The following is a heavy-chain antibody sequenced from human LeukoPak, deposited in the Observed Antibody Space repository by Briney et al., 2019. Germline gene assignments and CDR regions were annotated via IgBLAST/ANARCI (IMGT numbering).Heavy chain of an antibody. J-gene: IGHJ3*02. D-gene: IGHD6-13*01. CDR3: AHRQQGSSWDAYAFDI. Sequence: PTLVKPTQTLTLTXXLSGFSLSTSGVGVGWIRQPPGKALEWLALIYWDDDKRYSPSLKSRLTITKDTSKNQVVLTMTNMDPVDTATYYCAHRQQGSSWDAYAFDIWGQGTMVTVSS. CDR2: IYWDDDK. CDR1: GFSLSTSGVG. V-gene: IGHV2-5*02.